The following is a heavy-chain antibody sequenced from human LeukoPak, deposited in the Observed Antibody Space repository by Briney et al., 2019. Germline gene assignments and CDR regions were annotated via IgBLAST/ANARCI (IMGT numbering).Heavy chain of an antibody. CDR2: ISSSSSYI. D-gene: IGHD3-22*01. Sequence: GGSLRLSCAASGFTFSSYSMNWVRQAPGKGLEWVSSISSSSSYIYYADSVKGRFTISRDNSKNTLYLQMSSLRAEDTAVYFCAKDPYSDSSGYRYFFDYWGQGTLVTVSS. J-gene: IGHJ4*02. CDR3: AKDPYSDSSGYRYFFDY. V-gene: IGHV3-21*04. CDR1: GFTFSSYS.